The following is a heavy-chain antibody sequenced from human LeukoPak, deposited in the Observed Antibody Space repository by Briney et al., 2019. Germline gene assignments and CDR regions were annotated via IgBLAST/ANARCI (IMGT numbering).Heavy chain of an antibody. V-gene: IGHV1-8*01. Sequence: GASVKVSCKASGYTFTSCDINWVRQATGQGLEWMGWMNPNSGNTGYAQKFQGRVTMTRNTSISTAYMELSSLRSEDTAVYYCARVHYDFWSGFWDYFDYWGQGTLVTVSS. D-gene: IGHD3-3*01. CDR2: MNPNSGNT. CDR1: GYTFTSCD. J-gene: IGHJ4*02. CDR3: ARVHYDFWSGFWDYFDY.